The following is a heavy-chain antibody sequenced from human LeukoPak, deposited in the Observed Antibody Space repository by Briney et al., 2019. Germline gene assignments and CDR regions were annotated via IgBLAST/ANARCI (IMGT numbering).Heavy chain of an antibody. J-gene: IGHJ6*02. Sequence: PGRSLRLSCAASGFTFSSYHMHWFRQAPGKGLEWVALISYDTNDRYYADSVKGRFTISRDNSRNTLSLQMNSLRTEDTAVYYCARGRDVWGQGTTVTVSS. V-gene: IGHV3-30-3*01. CDR3: ARGRDV. CDR1: GFTFSSYH. CDR2: ISYDTNDR.